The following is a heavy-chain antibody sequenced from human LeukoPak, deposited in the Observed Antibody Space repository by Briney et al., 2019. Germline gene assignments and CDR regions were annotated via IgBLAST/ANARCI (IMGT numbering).Heavy chain of an antibody. CDR3: ARDYGDYYFDY. CDR1: GFTFSSYA. D-gene: IGHD4-17*01. Sequence: PGGSLRLSCTASGFTFSSYAMNWVRQAPGRGLEWISVISGSGVNTYYAESVKGRFTISRDNSKNTLYLQMNSLRAEDTAAYYCARDYGDYYFDYWGQGTLVTVSS. J-gene: IGHJ4*02. CDR2: ISGSGVNT. V-gene: IGHV3-23*01.